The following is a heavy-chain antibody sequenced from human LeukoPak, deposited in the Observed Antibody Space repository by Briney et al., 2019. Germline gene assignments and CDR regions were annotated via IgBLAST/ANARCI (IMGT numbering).Heavy chain of an antibody. CDR1: GGTFGRYA. Sequence: VASVKVSCKASGGTFGRYAISWVRQAPGQGLEWMGGIIPIFGTANYAQKFQGRVTITTDESTSTAYMELSSLRSEDTAVYYCARGRWLQPWGYFDYWGRGTLVTVSS. CDR2: IIPIFGTA. D-gene: IGHD5-24*01. CDR3: ARGRWLQPWGYFDY. V-gene: IGHV1-69*05. J-gene: IGHJ4*02.